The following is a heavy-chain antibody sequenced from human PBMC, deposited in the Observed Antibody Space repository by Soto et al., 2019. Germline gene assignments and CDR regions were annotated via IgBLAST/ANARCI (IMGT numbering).Heavy chain of an antibody. Sequence: XGSLRLSCSASRFTLSSYAMHWVRQAPGKGLEYVSAISSNGGSTYYADSVKGRFTISRDNSKNTLYLQMSSLRAEDTAVYYCVKLGYCSGGSCHTPEYYYGMDVWGQGTTVTVSS. D-gene: IGHD2-15*01. CDR1: RFTLSSYA. CDR3: VKLGYCSGGSCHTPEYYYGMDV. V-gene: IGHV3-64D*06. J-gene: IGHJ6*02. CDR2: ISSNGGST.